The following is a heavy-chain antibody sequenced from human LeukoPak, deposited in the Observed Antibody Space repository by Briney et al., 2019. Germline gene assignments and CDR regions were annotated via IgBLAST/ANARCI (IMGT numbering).Heavy chain of an antibody. V-gene: IGHV4-34*01. Sequence: SETLSLTCAVYGGSFSGYYWSWIRQPPGKGLEWIWEINHSGSTNYNPSLKSRVTILVDTSKNQFSLKLSSVTAADTAVYYCARNWGRMGYYYYYMDVWGKGTTVTVSS. D-gene: IGHD7-27*01. CDR1: GGSFSGYY. CDR3: ARNWGRMGYYYYYMDV. J-gene: IGHJ6*03. CDR2: INHSGST.